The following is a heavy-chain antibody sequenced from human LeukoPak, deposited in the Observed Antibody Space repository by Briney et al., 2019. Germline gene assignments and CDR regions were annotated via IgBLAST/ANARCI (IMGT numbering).Heavy chain of an antibody. CDR2: ISDDGDST. CDR3: ARDSPVLTV. D-gene: IGHD3-9*01. Sequence: GGSLRLSCAASGFTFSSHSMSWVRQAPGKGLEWVSAISDDGDSTYYADSVKGRFTISRDKSKNTLGLQMNSLRAEDSAIYYCARDSPVLTVWGQGTLVTVSS. CDR1: GFTFSSHS. J-gene: IGHJ4*02. V-gene: IGHV3-23*01.